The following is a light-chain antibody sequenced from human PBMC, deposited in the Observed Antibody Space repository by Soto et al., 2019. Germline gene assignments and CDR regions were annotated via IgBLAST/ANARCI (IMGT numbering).Light chain of an antibody. V-gene: IGLV2-23*01. Sequence: QSVLTQPASVSGSPGQSITISCTRSSTDFENYNLVSWYQHCPDKAPKLIIYEGTKRPSEISDRFSGSESDTTASLIISCLQPEDEADYYCSSYAGSSARVVFGGGTKLTVL. CDR3: SSYAGSSARVV. CDR2: EGT. CDR1: STDFENYNL. J-gene: IGLJ2*01.